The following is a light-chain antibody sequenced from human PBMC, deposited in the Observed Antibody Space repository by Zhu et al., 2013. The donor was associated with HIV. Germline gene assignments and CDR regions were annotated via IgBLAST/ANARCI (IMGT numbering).Light chain of an antibody. J-gene: IGKJ2*01. Sequence: DIQMTQSPSSLSASVGDRVTITCRASQNIGNSLAWFQQKSGKAPKSLVYSASTLHSGVPSKFSGSGSGTDFILTISSLQPEDFATYYCQQYNSYPPMYTFGQGTKLEIK. CDR2: SAS. CDR1: QNIGNS. CDR3: QQYNSYPPMYT. V-gene: IGKV1-16*02.